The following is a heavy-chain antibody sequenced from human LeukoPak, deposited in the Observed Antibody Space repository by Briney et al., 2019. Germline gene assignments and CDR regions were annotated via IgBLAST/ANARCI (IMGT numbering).Heavy chain of an antibody. Sequence: KPGASVKVSGKASGYTFTSYYIHWVRQAPGQGLEWMGIINPSGGSTGYAQKFQGRVTLTRDTSTSTVYMELSSLRSEDMAVYYCARGLPNDYYDTSGYYLGPCGQGTLVTVSS. J-gene: IGHJ5*02. CDR2: INPSGGST. CDR3: ARGLPNDYYDTSGYYLGP. CDR1: GYTFTSYY. D-gene: IGHD3-22*01. V-gene: IGHV1-46*01.